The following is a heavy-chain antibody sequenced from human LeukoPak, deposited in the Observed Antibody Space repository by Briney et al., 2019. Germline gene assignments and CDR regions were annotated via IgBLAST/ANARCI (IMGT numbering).Heavy chain of an antibody. D-gene: IGHD3-9*01. CDR3: GKTDIYFNPIDY. CDR1: GVSISSSEW. V-gene: IGHV4-4*02. CDR2: IHRDGRT. J-gene: IGHJ4*02. Sequence: PSGTLSLTCAVSGVSISSSEWWIWVRQPPGQGLEWIGEIHRDGRTRYNPSLKSRVTMSMDYSKNQFSLSVTSVTAADTAIYYCGKTDIYFNPIDYWGPGSLVTVSS.